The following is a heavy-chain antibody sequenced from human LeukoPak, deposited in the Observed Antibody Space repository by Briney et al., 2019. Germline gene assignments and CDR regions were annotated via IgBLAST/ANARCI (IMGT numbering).Heavy chain of an antibody. Sequence: GGSLRLSCAASGFTFSSYSMNWVRQAPGKGLEWVSSISSSSSYIYYADSVKGRFTISRDNAKNSLYLEMNSLRAEDTAVYYCANFGGVAVAGDFDYWGQGTLVTVSS. V-gene: IGHV3-21*01. CDR1: GFTFSSYS. D-gene: IGHD6-19*01. J-gene: IGHJ4*02. CDR2: ISSSSSYI. CDR3: ANFGGVAVAGDFDY.